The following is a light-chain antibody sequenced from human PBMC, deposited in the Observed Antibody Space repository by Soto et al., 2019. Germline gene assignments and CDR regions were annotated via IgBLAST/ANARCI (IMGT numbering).Light chain of an antibody. V-gene: IGLV1-44*01. J-gene: IGLJ1*01. CDR1: IANLAANT. Sequence: QAVVTQPPSVSGTPGQTVTISCSGRIANLAANTVKWYQQRPGTAPKLLIYNNNVRPSGVPDRFSDSKSGSSASLAISGLQSQDEADYYCAAWDDVLNVHVFGTGTKLTVL. CDR2: NNN. CDR3: AAWDDVLNVHV.